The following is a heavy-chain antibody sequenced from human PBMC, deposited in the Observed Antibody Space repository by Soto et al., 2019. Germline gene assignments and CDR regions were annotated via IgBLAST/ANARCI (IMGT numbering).Heavy chain of an antibody. V-gene: IGHV5-10-1*01. Sequence: GESLKISCKGSGYSFTSYWISWVRQIPGKGLEWMGRIDPSDSYTNYSPSFQGHVTISADKSISTAYLQWSSLKASDTAMYYCARYPSGYSASTYYYGMDVWGQGTTVTVSS. J-gene: IGHJ6*02. CDR2: IDPSDSYT. D-gene: IGHD3-22*01. CDR3: ARYPSGYSASTYYYGMDV. CDR1: GYSFTSYW.